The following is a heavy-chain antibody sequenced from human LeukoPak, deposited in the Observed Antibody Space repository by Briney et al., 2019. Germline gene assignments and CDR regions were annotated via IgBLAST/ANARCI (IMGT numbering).Heavy chain of an antibody. J-gene: IGHJ4*02. D-gene: IGHD6-13*01. V-gene: IGHV1-46*01. CDR3: ASEAPAGSPDY. CDR2: INPSDGST. Sequence: ASVKVSCKASGYTFTSYYMHWVRQPPGQGLEWMGIINPSDGSTSYAQKFQGRVTMTRDTSTSTVYMELSSLRSEDTAVYYCASEAPAGSPDYWGQGTLVTVSS. CDR1: GYTFTSYY.